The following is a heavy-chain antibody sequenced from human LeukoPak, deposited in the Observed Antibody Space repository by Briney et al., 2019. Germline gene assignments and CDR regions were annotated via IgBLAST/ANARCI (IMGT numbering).Heavy chain of an antibody. CDR3: ASHIRINMVREDGFDI. Sequence: GGSLRLSCAASGFTFGNYWMTWVRQAPGKGLEWVAYIKQDGSEKYYVGSVKGRFTISRDNAKNSLYLQMNSLRAEDTAVYYCASHIRINMVREDGFDIWGQGTKVTVSS. D-gene: IGHD3-10*01. CDR2: IKQDGSEK. V-gene: IGHV3-7*03. J-gene: IGHJ3*02. CDR1: GFTFGNYW.